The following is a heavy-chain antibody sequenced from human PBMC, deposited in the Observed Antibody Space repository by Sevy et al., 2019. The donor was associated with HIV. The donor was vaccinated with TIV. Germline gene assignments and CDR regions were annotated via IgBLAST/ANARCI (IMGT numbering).Heavy chain of an antibody. Sequence: GGSLRLSCVASGFTFGDHYMDWVRQAPGKGLEWVGRIRNKVKSYTTEYAASVKGRFIVSRDDSKKSHYLQMNSLKTEDTAVYYCAAVGASRGYFDIWGRGTLVTVSS. CDR2: IRNKVKSYTT. D-gene: IGHD1-26*01. J-gene: IGHJ2*01. CDR3: AAVGASRGYFDI. V-gene: IGHV3-72*01. CDR1: GFTFGDHY.